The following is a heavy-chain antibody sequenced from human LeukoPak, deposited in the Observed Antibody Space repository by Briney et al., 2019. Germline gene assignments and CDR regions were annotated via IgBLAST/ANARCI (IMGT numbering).Heavy chain of an antibody. V-gene: IGHV1-18*01. D-gene: IGHD5-18*01. CDR2: ISPYNGNT. Sequence: ASVKVSCKASEYTFINDGIAWVRQAPGQGLEWMGWISPYNGNTNYAQKFQGRVTVTTDAPTSTAYMEVRSLRSDDTALYYCAGVMHWDKPMARGRGMDVWGQGTTVTVSS. J-gene: IGHJ6*02. CDR1: EYTFINDG. CDR3: AGVMHWDKPMARGRGMDV.